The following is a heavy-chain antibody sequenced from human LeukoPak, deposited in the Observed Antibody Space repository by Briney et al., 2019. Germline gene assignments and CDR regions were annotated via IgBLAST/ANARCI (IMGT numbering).Heavy chain of an antibody. D-gene: IGHD3-22*01. Sequence: GGSLRLSCAASGFTFGTYWMHWVRQAPGKGLVWVSRINSDGSSTSYADSVKGRFTISRDNAKNTLYLQMNSLGAEDTAVYYCARDGYYYDSSGSSDDAFDIWGQGTMVTVSS. CDR2: INSDGSST. J-gene: IGHJ3*02. CDR3: ARDGYYYDSSGSSDDAFDI. CDR1: GFTFGTYW. V-gene: IGHV3-74*01.